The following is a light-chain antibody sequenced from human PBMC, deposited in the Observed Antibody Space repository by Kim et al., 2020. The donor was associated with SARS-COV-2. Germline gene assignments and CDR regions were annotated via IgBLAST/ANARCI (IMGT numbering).Light chain of an antibody. CDR2: YDS. CDR1: NIGGKS. V-gene: IGLV3-21*04. CDR3: QVWDSSSDHVV. J-gene: IGLJ2*01. Sequence: APGQAARITCGGNNIGGKSMSWYQQKPSQAPVLVIYYDSDRPSGIPERFSGSNSGNTATLTISRVEAGDEADYYCQVWDSSSDHVVFGGGTKLTVL.